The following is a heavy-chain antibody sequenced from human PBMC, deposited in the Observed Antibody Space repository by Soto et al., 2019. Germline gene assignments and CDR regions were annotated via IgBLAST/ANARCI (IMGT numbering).Heavy chain of an antibody. CDR2: ISGIRDYI. V-gene: IGHV3-21*06. J-gene: IGHJ4*02. CDR1: GFTFSYYP. Sequence: GGSLRPSSAASGFTFSYYPLHWVRRAPGKGLEWVSSISGIRDYIRYADSVKGRFTISRDNAKTSLYLQMNSLTAEDTAVYYCAREGVHNYTEYYFDYWGQGTLVTVSS. CDR3: AREGVHNYTEYYFDY. D-gene: IGHD3-10*01.